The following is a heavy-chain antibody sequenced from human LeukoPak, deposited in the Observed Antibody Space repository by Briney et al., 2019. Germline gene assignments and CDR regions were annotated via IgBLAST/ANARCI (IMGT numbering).Heavy chain of an antibody. Sequence: RPGGSLRLSCAASGFTCSSYAMNWVRQAPGKGREWVSGISGSGDSTYYADSVKGRFTISRDNSKNTLYLQMNSLRAEDTAVYSCGKAYPPPASAWGSAPRWGQGTLVTVSS. V-gene: IGHV3-23*01. CDR3: GKAYPPPASAWGSAPR. CDR2: ISGSGDST. CDR1: GFTCSSYA. J-gene: IGHJ4*02. D-gene: IGHD7-27*01.